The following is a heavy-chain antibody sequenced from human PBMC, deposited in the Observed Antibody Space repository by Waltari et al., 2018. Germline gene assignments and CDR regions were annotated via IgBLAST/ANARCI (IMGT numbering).Heavy chain of an antibody. V-gene: IGHV3-48*01. J-gene: IGHJ6*02. CDR1: GFTFSSYS. Sequence: EVQLVESGGGLVQPGGSLRLSCAASGFTFSSYSMNWVRQAPGKGLEWVSYISSSSSTIYYADSVKCRFTISRDNAKNSLYLQMNSLRAEDTAVYYCARELWQWLANLHLGMDVWGQGTTVTVSS. CDR3: ARELWQWLANLHLGMDV. D-gene: IGHD6-19*01. CDR2: ISSSSSTI.